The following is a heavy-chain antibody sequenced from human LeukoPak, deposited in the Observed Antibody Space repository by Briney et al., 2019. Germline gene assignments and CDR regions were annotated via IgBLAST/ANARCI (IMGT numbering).Heavy chain of an antibody. CDR3: AKRSYGSGSSDY. CDR1: GFTFSSYG. Sequence: PGGSLRLSCAASGFTFSSYGMHWVRQAPGKGLEWVAVISYDGSNKYYADSVKGRFTISRDNSKNTLYLQMNSLRAEDTAVYYCAKRSYGSGSSDYWGQGTLVTVSS. V-gene: IGHV3-30*18. J-gene: IGHJ4*02. D-gene: IGHD3-10*01. CDR2: ISYDGSNK.